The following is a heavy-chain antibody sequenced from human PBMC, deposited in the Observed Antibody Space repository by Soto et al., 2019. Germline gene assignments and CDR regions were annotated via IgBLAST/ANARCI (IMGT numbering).Heavy chain of an antibody. CDR3: ARSGDRTRNWFDP. Sequence: SETLSLTCAVYGGSFSGYYWSWIRQPPGKGLEWIGEINHSGSTNYNPSLKSRVTISVDTSKNQFSLKLSSVTAADTAVYYCARSGDRTRNWFDPWGQGTLVT. J-gene: IGHJ5*02. V-gene: IGHV4-34*01. D-gene: IGHD2-21*02. CDR1: GGSFSGYY. CDR2: INHSGST.